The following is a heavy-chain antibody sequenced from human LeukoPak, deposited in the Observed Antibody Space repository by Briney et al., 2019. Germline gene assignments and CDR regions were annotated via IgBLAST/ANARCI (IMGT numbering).Heavy chain of an antibody. Sequence: SETLSLTCTVSGGSISSYYWSWIRQPPGKGLXGIGYIYYSGSXXXXPSXXSRXTISVDTSKNQFSPKLSSVTAADTAVYYCARGIARDAFDIWGQGTMVTVSS. CDR3: ARGIARDAFDI. D-gene: IGHD6-13*01. CDR1: GGSISSYY. J-gene: IGHJ3*02. V-gene: IGHV4-59*01. CDR2: IYYSGSX.